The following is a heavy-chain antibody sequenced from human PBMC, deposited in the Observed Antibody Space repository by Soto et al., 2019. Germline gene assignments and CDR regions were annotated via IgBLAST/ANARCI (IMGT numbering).Heavy chain of an antibody. V-gene: IGHV1-18*01. CDR1: GYIFVNYG. CDR2: ISPYSGNT. J-gene: IGHJ6*02. CDR3: AMVDNYVSPSPQDV. D-gene: IGHD3-16*01. Sequence: QVQLVQSGDEVRKPGSAVKVSCKASGYIFVNYGIAWVRKAPGQGLEWMGWISPYSGNTHYASKVQGRLTMTTDTSTSTAFMDRGSMTSDDTAVYYCAMVDNYVSPSPQDVWGQGTTVTVCS.